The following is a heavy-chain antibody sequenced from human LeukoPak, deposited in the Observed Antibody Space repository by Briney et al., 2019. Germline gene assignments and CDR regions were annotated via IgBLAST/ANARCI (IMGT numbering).Heavy chain of an antibody. CDR1: GYTFTSYA. Sequence: ASVKVSCKASGYTFTSYAMNWVRQAPGQGLEWMGIINPSGGSTSYAQKFQGRVTMTRDMSTSTVYMELSSLRSEDTAVYYCARDSTQAVFDYWGQGTLVTVSS. D-gene: IGHD2-2*01. CDR2: INPSGGST. CDR3: ARDSTQAVFDY. J-gene: IGHJ4*02. V-gene: IGHV1-46*01.